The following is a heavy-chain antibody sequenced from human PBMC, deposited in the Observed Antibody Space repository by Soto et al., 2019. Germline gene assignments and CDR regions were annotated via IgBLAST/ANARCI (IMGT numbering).Heavy chain of an antibody. CDR1: GFTFSSYA. J-gene: IGHJ4*02. CDR3: ATGLARGFDY. Sequence: GGSLRLSCAASGFTFSSYAMSWVRQAPGEGLEWVSAISGSGSSTYYADSVKGRFTISRDNSKNTLYLQMNSLSAEDTAVYYCATGLARGFDYGGQGTLVKVSS. CDR2: ISGSGSST. V-gene: IGHV3-23*01.